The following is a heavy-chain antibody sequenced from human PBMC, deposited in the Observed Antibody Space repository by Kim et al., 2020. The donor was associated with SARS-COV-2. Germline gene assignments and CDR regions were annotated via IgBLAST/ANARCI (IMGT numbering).Heavy chain of an antibody. CDR2: IYYSGST. CDR1: GGSISSSSYY. V-gene: IGHV4-39*01. D-gene: IGHD3-9*01. CDR3: ARLERYYDILTGYYIGNFDY. J-gene: IGHJ4*02. Sequence: SETLSLTCTVSGGSISSSSYYWGWIRQPPGKGLEWIGSIYYSGSTYYNPSLKSRVTISVDTSKNQFSLKLSSVTAADTAVYYCARLERYYDILTGYYIGNFDYWGQGTLVTVSS.